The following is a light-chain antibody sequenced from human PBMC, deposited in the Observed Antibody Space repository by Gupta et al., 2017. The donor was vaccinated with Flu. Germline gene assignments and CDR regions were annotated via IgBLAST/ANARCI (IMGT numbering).Light chain of an antibody. CDR2: VNN. CDR3: ASLDDSLSGQVV. CDR1: SSSIGSNA. Sequence: QSGLTQPPSASRTPGQRVSISCFGTSSSIGSNAVNWYQHLPGTAPKLLIYVNNHRPSVVPDRFSGSKSGTSSSLAISGLRAEDDADYYCASLDDSLSGQVVFGGGTKLTVL. V-gene: IGLV1-44*01. J-gene: IGLJ2*01.